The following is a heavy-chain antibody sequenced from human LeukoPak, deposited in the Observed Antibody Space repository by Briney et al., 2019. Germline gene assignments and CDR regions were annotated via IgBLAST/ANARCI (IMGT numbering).Heavy chain of an antibody. CDR3: ARGGSYLSASDI. J-gene: IGHJ3*02. D-gene: IGHD1-26*01. Sequence: PGGSLRLSCAASGFTFSSYAMHWVRQAPGKGLEYVSAISSNGGSTYYANSVKGRFTISRDNSKNTLYLQMNSLRAEDTAVYYCARGGSYLSASDIWGQGTMVTVSS. CDR1: GFTFSSYA. CDR2: ISSNGGST. V-gene: IGHV3-64*01.